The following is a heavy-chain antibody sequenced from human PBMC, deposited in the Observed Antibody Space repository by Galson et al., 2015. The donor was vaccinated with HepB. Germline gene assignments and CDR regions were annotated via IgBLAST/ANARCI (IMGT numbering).Heavy chain of an antibody. V-gene: IGHV1-2*02. CDR2: INPNSGGT. J-gene: IGHJ4*02. Sequence: SVKVSCKASGYTFTGYYKHWVRQAPGQGLEWMGWINPNSGGTNYAQKFQGRVTMTRDTSISTAYMELSRLRSDDTAVYYCARVSPATIFGVVIITEKDDIDYWGQGTLVTVSS. D-gene: IGHD3-3*01. CDR1: GYTFTGYY. CDR3: ARVSPATIFGVVIITEKDDIDY.